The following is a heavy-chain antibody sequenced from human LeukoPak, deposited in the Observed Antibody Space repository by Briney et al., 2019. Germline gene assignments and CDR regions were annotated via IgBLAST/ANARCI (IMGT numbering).Heavy chain of an antibody. CDR1: GFIFTGYF. D-gene: IGHD3-22*01. CDR2: IKHDGSEK. Sequence: GGSLRLSCAASGFIFTGYFMSWVRQAPGKGLEWVASIKHDGSEKYYVDSVRGRFTISRDNSKNTLYLQMNSLRAEDTAVYYCARDSNYDTSGHYYWGQGTLVTVSS. J-gene: IGHJ4*02. V-gene: IGHV3-7*03. CDR3: ARDSNYDTSGHYY.